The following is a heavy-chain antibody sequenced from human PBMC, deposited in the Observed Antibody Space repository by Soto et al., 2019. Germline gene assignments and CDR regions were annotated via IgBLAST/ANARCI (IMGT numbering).Heavy chain of an antibody. CDR1: GFTFSDHY. J-gene: IGHJ6*03. Sequence: GGSLRLSCAASGFTFSDHYMDWVRQAPGKGLEWVGRTRNKANSYTTEYAASVKGRFTISRDDSKNSLYLQMNSLKTEDTAVYYCARVVAFDYGDYDYYYYYMDVWGKGTTVTVSS. CDR3: ARVVAFDYGDYDYYYYYMDV. V-gene: IGHV3-72*01. CDR2: TRNKANSYTT. D-gene: IGHD4-17*01.